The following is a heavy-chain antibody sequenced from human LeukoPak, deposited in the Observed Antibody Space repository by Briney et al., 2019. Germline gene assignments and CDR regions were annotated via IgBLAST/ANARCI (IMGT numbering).Heavy chain of an antibody. D-gene: IGHD5-12*01. J-gene: IGHJ3*02. Sequence: PGGSLRLSCAASGFTFSTYSMTWVRQAPGKGLEWVSSITSSSSFIYYADSVKGRFTISRDNARNSLYLQMNSLRAEDTAVYYCARGAGGYDWNDAFDIWGQGTMVTVSS. CDR3: ARGAGGYDWNDAFDI. CDR1: GFTFSTYS. V-gene: IGHV3-21*01. CDR2: ITSSSSFI.